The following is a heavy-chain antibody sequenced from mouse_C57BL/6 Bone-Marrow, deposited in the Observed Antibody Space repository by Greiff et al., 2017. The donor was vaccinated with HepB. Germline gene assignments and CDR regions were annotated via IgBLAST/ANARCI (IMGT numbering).Heavy chain of an antibody. V-gene: IGHV14-1*01. CDR3: TTLYYYDSSPCYWYFDV. J-gene: IGHJ1*03. Sequence: EVQLQQSGAELVRPGASVKLSCTASGFNIKDYYMHWVKQRPEQGLEWIGRIDPEDGDTEYAPKFQGKATMTADTSSNTAYLQLSSLTSEDTAVYYCTTLYYYDSSPCYWYFDVWGTGTTVTVSS. CDR1: GFNIKDYY. CDR2: IDPEDGDT. D-gene: IGHD1-1*01.